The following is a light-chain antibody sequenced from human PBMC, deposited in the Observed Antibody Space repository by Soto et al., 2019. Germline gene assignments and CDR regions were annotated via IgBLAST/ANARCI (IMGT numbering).Light chain of an antibody. CDR3: CSYAGRYTV. CDR2: DAS. J-gene: IGLJ2*01. V-gene: IGLV2-11*01. Sequence: QSALAQPRSVSGSPGQSVTISCIGITSDVGTYNYVSWYQQHPDNAPKVIIFDASKRPSGVPDRFSGSKSGTRASLTISGLRAEDEADYYCCSYAGRYTVFGGGTKVTGL. CDR1: TSDVGTYNY.